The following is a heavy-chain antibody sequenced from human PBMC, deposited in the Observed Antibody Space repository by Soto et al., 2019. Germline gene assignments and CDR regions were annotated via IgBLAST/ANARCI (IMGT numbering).Heavy chain of an antibody. CDR3: ESKGTTTYYFDY. V-gene: IGHV5-10-1*01. Sequence: PGESLKISCKVSGYSFASQWISWVRQVPGKGQEWMGRIDLSESYTTYNPSFQGHVTFSADKSITTAYLQWRSLEASDTAIYYCESKGTTTYYFDYWGQGTLVTVSS. J-gene: IGHJ4*02. CDR2: IDLSESYT. CDR1: GYSFASQW. D-gene: IGHD1-1*01.